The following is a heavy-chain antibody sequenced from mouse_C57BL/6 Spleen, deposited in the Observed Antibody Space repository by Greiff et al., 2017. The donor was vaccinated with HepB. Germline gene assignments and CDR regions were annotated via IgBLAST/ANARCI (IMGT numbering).Heavy chain of an antibody. V-gene: IGHV5-4*01. CDR1: GFTFSSYA. D-gene: IGHD3-2*02. CDR2: ISDGGSYT. J-gene: IGHJ4*01. CDR3: ARDEGYAYAMDY. Sequence: EVQRVESGGGLVKPGGSLKLSCAASGFTFSSYAMSWVRQTPEKRLEWVATISDGGSYTYYPDNVKGRFTISRDNAKNNLYLQMSHLKSEDTAMYYCARDEGYAYAMDYWGQGTSVTVSS.